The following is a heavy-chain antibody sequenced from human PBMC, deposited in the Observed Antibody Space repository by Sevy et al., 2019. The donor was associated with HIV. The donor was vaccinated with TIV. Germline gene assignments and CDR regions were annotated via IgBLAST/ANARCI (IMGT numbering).Heavy chain of an antibody. V-gene: IGHV3-66*02. CDR3: VSLFLSYRSGWSYFDY. CDR2: IFSSGST. D-gene: IGHD6-19*01. Sequence: GGSLRLSCAISGFTVNDKYIIWVRQAPGKGLEWVSVIFSSGSTYYADSAKGRFTISRDNSKNTVELQMNSVSAADTAVYYCVSLFLSYRSGWSYFDYWGQGTLVTVSS. J-gene: IGHJ4*02. CDR1: GFTVNDKY.